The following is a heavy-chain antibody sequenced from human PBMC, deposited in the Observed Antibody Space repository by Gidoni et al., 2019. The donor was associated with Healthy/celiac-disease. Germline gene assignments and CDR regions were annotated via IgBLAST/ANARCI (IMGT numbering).Heavy chain of an antibody. Sequence: EVHLLESGGGLVQPGGSLRLSCAASGITFSSCAMNWVRQAPGKGLEWFSGISGSGDSTYYADSVKGRFTISRDNSKNTLYLQMNSLRAEDTAVYYCANEDLPYYFDYWGQGTLVTVSS. CDR3: ANEDLPYYFDY. J-gene: IGHJ4*02. V-gene: IGHV3-23*01. CDR2: ISGSGDST. CDR1: GITFSSCA.